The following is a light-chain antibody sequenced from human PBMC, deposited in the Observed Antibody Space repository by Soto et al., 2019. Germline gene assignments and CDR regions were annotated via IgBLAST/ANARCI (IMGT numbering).Light chain of an antibody. Sequence: VVMTQSPLSMAVTLGEPASVSCRSSQGLVDNAGYSYLSWFHQRPGQSPRRLIYRISNRDSGVPDRISGSGSGTDFTLKISRVEAEDVGVYYCMQGTHWPYTFGQGTHLEI. CDR1: QGLVDNAGYSY. V-gene: IGKV2-30*01. CDR3: MQGTHWPYT. CDR2: RIS. J-gene: IGKJ2*01.